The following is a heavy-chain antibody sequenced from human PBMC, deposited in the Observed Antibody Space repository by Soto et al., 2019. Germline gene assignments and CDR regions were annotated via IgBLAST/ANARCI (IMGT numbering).Heavy chain of an antibody. CDR1: GFTFSSYA. D-gene: IGHD6-19*01. J-gene: IGHJ6*02. CDR3: ARGDIAVEDHYYYGMDV. CDR2: ISYDGSNK. Sequence: QVQLVVSGGGVVQPGRSLRLSCAASGFTFSSYAMHWVRQAPGKGLEWVAVISYDGSNKYYADSVKGRFTISRDNSKNTLYLQMNSLRAEDTAVYYCARGDIAVEDHYYYGMDVWGQGTTVTVSS. V-gene: IGHV3-30-3*01.